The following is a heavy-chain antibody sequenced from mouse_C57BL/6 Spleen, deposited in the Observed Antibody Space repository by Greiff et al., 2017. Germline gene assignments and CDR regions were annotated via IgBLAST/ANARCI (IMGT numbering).Heavy chain of an antibody. CDR3: ANYYGNFEEYFDV. CDR1: GFSLTSYG. V-gene: IGHV2-5*01. J-gene: IGHJ1*03. CDR2: IWRGGST. Sequence: QVQLKQSGPGLVQPSQSLSITCTVSGFSLTSYGVHWVRQSPGKGLEWLGVIWRGGSTDYNAAFMYRLSITKDNSKSQVFFKMNSLQADDTAIYYCANYYGNFEEYFDVWGTGTTVTVSS. D-gene: IGHD2-1*01.